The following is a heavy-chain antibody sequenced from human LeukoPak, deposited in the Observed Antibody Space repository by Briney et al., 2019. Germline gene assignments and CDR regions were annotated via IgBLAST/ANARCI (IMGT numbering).Heavy chain of an antibody. CDR2: ISYDGSNK. J-gene: IGHJ4*02. CDR1: GFTFSSYG. D-gene: IGHD3-3*01. CDR3: ARDRAYDFWSGSPGADY. V-gene: IGHV3-30*03. Sequence: GRSLRLSCAASGFTFSSYGMHWVRQAPGKGLEWVAVISYDGSNKYYADSVKGRFTISRDNSKNTLYLQMNSLRAEDTAVYYCARDRAYDFWSGSPGADYWGQGTLVTVSS.